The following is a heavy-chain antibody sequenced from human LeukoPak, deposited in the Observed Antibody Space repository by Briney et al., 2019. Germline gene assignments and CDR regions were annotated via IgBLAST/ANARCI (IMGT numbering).Heavy chain of an antibody. CDR3: PRVGASPIPLDY. D-gene: IGHD3-16*01. V-gene: IGHV4-61*01. CDR2: ISNSGST. CDR1: GGSIGGNSY. J-gene: IGHJ4*02. Sequence: SETLSLTCTVSGGSIGGNSYWSWIRQPPGKGPEWIGHISNSGSTYYSPSLSSRVTISLDTSKNQFSLKLRSVTAADTAVYYLPRVGASPIPLDYWGRGTLVTVSS.